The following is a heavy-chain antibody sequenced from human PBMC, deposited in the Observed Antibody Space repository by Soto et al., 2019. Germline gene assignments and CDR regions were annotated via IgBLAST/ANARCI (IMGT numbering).Heavy chain of an antibody. CDR1: GGSISGGSFY. CDR3: ARTVVVTAIHGT. V-gene: IGHV4-31*03. J-gene: IGHJ5*02. CDR2: ISYSGNT. D-gene: IGHD2-21*02. Sequence: KTSETLSLTCTVSGGSISGGSFYWSWIRQHPGKGLEWIRYISYSGNTYYNASLQSRISMSLDSSKNQFSLTLSSVTAADTAVYYCARTVVVTAIHGTWGQGTLVTVSS.